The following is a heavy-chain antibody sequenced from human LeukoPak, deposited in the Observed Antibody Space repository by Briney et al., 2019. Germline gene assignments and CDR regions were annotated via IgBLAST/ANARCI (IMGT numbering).Heavy chain of an antibody. Sequence: GGYLRLSCAASGFTFSSYAMSWVRQAPGKGLEWDSAISGSGGSTYYADSVKGRFTISRDNSKNTLYLQMNSLRAEDTAVYYCAKDDIAVAGTDYWGQGTLVTVSS. CDR2: ISGSGGST. CDR3: AKDDIAVAGTDY. V-gene: IGHV3-23*01. D-gene: IGHD6-19*01. J-gene: IGHJ4*02. CDR1: GFTFSSYA.